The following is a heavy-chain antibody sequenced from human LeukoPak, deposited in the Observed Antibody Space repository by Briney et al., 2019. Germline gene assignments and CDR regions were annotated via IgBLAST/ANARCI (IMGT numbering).Heavy chain of an antibody. CDR2: ISGGGGST. CDR3: AKGGKWDVTPFDY. Sequence: PGGSLRLSCAASGFTFTSYSMNWVRQAPGKGLEWVSTISGGGGSTYYADSVKGRFTISIDNSKNTLYLQVNSLRAEDTAVYYCAKGGKWDVTPFDYWGQGTLVTVSS. D-gene: IGHD1-26*01. CDR1: GFTFTSYS. J-gene: IGHJ4*02. V-gene: IGHV3-23*01.